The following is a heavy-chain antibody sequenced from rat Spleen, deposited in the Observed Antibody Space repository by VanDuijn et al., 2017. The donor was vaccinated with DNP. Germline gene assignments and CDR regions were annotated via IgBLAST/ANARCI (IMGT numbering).Heavy chain of an antibody. J-gene: IGHJ2*01. CDR2: ISYEGSST. D-gene: IGHD1-9*01. Sequence: EVQLVESGGGLVQPGRSLKLSCAASGFTFSDYNMAWVRQASKKGLEWVASISYEGSSTYYGDSVKGRFTISRDNAKSTLYLQMNSLRSEDTATYYCARATGITVYFDYWGQGVMVTVSS. CDR1: GFTFSDYN. V-gene: IGHV5-22*01. CDR3: ARATGITVYFDY.